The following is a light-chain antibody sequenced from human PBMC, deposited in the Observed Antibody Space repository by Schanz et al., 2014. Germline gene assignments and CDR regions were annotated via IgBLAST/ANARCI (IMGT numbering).Light chain of an antibody. V-gene: IGLV4-60*02. CDR1: SGYSSYI. J-gene: IGLJ3*02. Sequence: QPVLTQSPSASASLGSSVKLTCTLSSGYSSYIIAWHQQRPGKAPRYLMKLEGSGSYNRGSGVPDRFSGSSSGADRYVTISNLQFEDEADYYCETWDSNTRVFGGGTKLTVL. CDR2: LEGSGSY. CDR3: ETWDSNTRV.